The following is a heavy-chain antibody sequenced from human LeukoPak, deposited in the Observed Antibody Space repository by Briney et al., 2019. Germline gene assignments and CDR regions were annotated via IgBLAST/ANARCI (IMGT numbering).Heavy chain of an antibody. CDR1: GFTFSSYW. V-gene: IGHV3-7*01. CDR2: IKQDGSEK. D-gene: IGHD3-22*01. Sequence: GGSLRLSCAASGFTFSSYWMSWVRQAPGKGLEWVANIKQDGSEKYYVDSVKGRFTISRDNAKNSLYLQMNSLRAEDTAVYYCARTNTYYYDSSGFLRLDVTDYWGQGTLVTVSS. J-gene: IGHJ4*02. CDR3: ARTNTYYYDSSGFLRLDVTDY.